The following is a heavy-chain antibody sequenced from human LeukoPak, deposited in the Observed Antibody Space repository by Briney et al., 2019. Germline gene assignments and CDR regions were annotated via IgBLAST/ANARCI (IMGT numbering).Heavy chain of an antibody. D-gene: IGHD6-19*01. CDR2: IYYTGST. CDR3: ARLSTTSGWYSWFDP. J-gene: IGHJ5*02. Sequence: GSLRLSCAASGFTFASSAMSWIRQPPGKGLECIGYIYYTGSTTYNPSLKSRVTISVDSSKNQFSLRLSSVTAADTAVYYCARLSTTSGWYSWFDPWGQGTLVTVSS. CDR1: GFTFASSA. V-gene: IGHV4-59*08.